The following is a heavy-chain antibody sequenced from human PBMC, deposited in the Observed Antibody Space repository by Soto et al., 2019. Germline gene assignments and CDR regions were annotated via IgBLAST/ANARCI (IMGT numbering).Heavy chain of an antibody. Sequence: EVQLVESGGGLVQPGGSLRLSCAASGFAFSSYSMNWVRQAPGKGLEWVSYISSSSSTIYYADSVKGRFTISRDNAKNSLYLQMNSLRDEDTAVYYCAKTLPWSGYSYGFSDYWGQGTLVTVSS. CDR1: GFAFSSYS. J-gene: IGHJ4*02. CDR2: ISSSSSTI. CDR3: AKTLPWSGYSYGFSDY. V-gene: IGHV3-48*02. D-gene: IGHD5-18*01.